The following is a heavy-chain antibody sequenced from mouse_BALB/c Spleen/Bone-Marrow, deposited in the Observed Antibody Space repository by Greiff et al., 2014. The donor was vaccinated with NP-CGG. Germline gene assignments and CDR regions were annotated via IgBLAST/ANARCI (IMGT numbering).Heavy chain of an antibody. V-gene: IGHV1S81*02. CDR3: ARRATTAVATDY. D-gene: IGHD1-1*01. J-gene: IGHJ2*01. Sequence: VKLVESGAELVKPGASVKLSCKASGYTFTSYWMHWVKQRPGQGLEWIGEINPSNGRTNYNEKFKSKATLTVDKSSSTAYMQLSSLTSEDSAVYYCARRATTAVATDYWGQGTTLTVSS. CDR2: INPSNGRT. CDR1: GYTFTSYW.